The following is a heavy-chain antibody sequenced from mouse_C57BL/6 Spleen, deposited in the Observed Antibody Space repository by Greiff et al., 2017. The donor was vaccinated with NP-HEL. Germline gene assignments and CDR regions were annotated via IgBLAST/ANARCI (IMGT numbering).Heavy chain of an antibody. J-gene: IGHJ2*01. CDR2: ISSGGSYT. V-gene: IGHV5-6*01. CDR3: ARHESGGYYFDY. Sequence: EVKLMESGGDLVKPGGSLKLSCAASGFTFSSYGMSWVRQTPDKRLEWVATISSGGSYTYYPDSVKGRFTISRDNAKNTLYLQMSSLKSEDTAMYYCARHESGGYYFDYWGQGTTLTVSS. D-gene: IGHD4-1*01. CDR1: GFTFSSYG.